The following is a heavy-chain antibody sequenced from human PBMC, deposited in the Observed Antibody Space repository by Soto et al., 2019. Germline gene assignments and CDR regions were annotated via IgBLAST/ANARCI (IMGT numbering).Heavy chain of an antibody. CDR3: AKGLGYCTNGVCYTNYYYYMDV. V-gene: IGHV3-23*01. CDR1: GFTFSSYA. CDR2: ISGSGGST. J-gene: IGHJ6*03. D-gene: IGHD2-8*01. Sequence: GGSLRLSCAASGFTFSSYAMSWVRQAPGKGLGWVSAISGSGGSTYYADSVKGRFTISRDNSKNTLYLQMNSLRAEDTAVYYCAKGLGYCTNGVCYTNYYYYMDVWGKGTTVNVSS.